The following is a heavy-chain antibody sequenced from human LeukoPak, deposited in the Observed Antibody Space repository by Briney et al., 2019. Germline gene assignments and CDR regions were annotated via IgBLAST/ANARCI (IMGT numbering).Heavy chain of an antibody. CDR1: GFIFRSYA. D-gene: IGHD4-11*01. CDR2: VSGSGGGT. J-gene: IGHJ3*01. CDR3: ATNMIHDSTNHIFWGPGALDV. V-gene: IGHV3-23*01. Sequence: GGSLRLSCAASGFIFRSYAMGWVRQAPGKGLEWVSAVSGSGGGTYYADSVKGRFTISRDNFKSSLYVQMNSLRVEHTAIYYCATNMIHDSTNHIFWGPGALDVWGQGTVVTVSS.